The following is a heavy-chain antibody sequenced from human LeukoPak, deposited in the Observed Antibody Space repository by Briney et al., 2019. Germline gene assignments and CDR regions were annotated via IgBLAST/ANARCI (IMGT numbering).Heavy chain of an antibody. V-gene: IGHV4-30-4*08. J-gene: IGHJ4*02. CDR2: IYYSGST. Sequence: SQTLSLTCTVSGGSISSGDYYWSWIRQPPGKGLEWIGYIYYSGSTYYNPSLKSRVTISVDTSKNQFSLKLSSVTAADTAVYYCARVGLSGREMNDVTGWGQGTLVTVSS. CDR1: GGSISSGDYY. D-gene: IGHD1-1*01. CDR3: ARVGLSGREMNDVTG.